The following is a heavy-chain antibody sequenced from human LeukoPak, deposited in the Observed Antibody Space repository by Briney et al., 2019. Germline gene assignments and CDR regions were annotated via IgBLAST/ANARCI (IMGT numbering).Heavy chain of an antibody. D-gene: IGHD3-22*01. J-gene: IGHJ4*02. CDR2: ISSGGDNTI. CDR1: GFTFSDYY. V-gene: IGHV3-11*01. CDR3: AKNKFGTYYYDSSGYTAGPFDY. Sequence: GGSLRLSCAASGFTFSDYYMSWIRQAPGKGLEWVSYISSGGDNTIDYADSVKGRFTISRDNAENSLYLQMNSLRAEDTAVYYCAKNKFGTYYYDSSGYTAGPFDYWGQGTLVTVSS.